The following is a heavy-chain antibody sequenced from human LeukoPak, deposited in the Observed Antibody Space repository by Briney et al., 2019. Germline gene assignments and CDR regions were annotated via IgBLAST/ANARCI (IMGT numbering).Heavy chain of an antibody. Sequence: SETLSLTCTVSGGSISSYYRSWIRQPAGKGLEWIGRIYTSGSTNYNRSLKSRVTMSVDTSKNQFSLKLSSVTAADTAVYYCAREGYCSSTSCYVRYWGQGTLVTVSS. V-gene: IGHV4-4*07. J-gene: IGHJ4*02. D-gene: IGHD2-2*01. CDR2: IYTSGST. CDR3: AREGYCSSTSCYVRY. CDR1: GGSISSYY.